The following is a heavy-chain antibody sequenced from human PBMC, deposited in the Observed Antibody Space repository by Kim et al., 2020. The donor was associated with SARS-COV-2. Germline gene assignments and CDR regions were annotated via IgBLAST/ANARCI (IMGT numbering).Heavy chain of an antibody. V-gene: IGHV4-39*01. CDR3: ARRSISWGWFDP. J-gene: IGHJ5*02. D-gene: IGHD7-27*01. Sequence: YSTPSRKSRVTISVGTSKNPFALKLSCMTAADTAVYYCARRSISWGWFDPWGQGTLVTVSS.